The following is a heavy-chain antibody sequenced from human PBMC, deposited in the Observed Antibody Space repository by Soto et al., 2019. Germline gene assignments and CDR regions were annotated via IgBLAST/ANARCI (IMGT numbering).Heavy chain of an antibody. CDR1: GFTFSSYG. CDR3: ARDYSSSRIDY. Sequence: ESGGGVVQPGRSLRLSCAASGFTFSSYGMHWVRQAPGKGLEWVAVIWYDGSNKYYADSVKGRFTISRDNSKNTLYLQMNSLRAEDTAVYYCARDYSSSRIDYWGQGTLVTVSS. V-gene: IGHV3-33*01. D-gene: IGHD6-6*01. CDR2: IWYDGSNK. J-gene: IGHJ4*02.